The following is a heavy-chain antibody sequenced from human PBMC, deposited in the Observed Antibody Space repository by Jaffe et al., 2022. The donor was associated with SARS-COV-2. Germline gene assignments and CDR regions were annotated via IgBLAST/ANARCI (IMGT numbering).Heavy chain of an antibody. CDR1: GYTFTGYY. Sequence: QVQLVQSGAEVKKPGASVKVSCKASGYTFTGYYMHWVRQAPGQGLEWMGRINPNSGGTNYAQKFQGRVTMTRDTSISTAYMELSRLRSDDTAVYYCARAPSITMIVVVEGNWFDPWGQGTLVTVSS. D-gene: IGHD3-22*01. CDR2: INPNSGGT. CDR3: ARAPSITMIVVVEGNWFDP. V-gene: IGHV1-2*06. J-gene: IGHJ5*02.